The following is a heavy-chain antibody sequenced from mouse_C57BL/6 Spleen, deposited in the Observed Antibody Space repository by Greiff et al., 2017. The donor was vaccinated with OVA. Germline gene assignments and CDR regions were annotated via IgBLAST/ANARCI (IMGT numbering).Heavy chain of an antibody. CDR2: IYPGGGYT. V-gene: IGHV1-63*01. CDR1: GYTFTNYW. Sequence: QVQLQQSGAELVRPGTSVKMSCKASGYTFTNYWIGWAKQRPGRGLEWIGDIYPGGGYTNYNEKFKGKATLTADKSSSTAYMQFSSLTSEDSAIYYCARSGYYGGYAMDYWGQGTSVTVSS. D-gene: IGHD1-1*02. CDR3: ARSGYYGGYAMDY. J-gene: IGHJ4*01.